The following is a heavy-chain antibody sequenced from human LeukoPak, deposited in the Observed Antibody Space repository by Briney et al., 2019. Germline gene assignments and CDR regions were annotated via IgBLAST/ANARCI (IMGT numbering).Heavy chain of an antibody. CDR1: GGSISTYY. Sequence: SETLSLTCSVSGGSISTYYWSWIRQPPGKGLEYIAYIYYTGITNYNSSLKSRVTISVDTSKNQFSLKLTSVTAADTAVYYCAREGREGYNYPALDFWGQGILVTVSS. V-gene: IGHV4-59*01. J-gene: IGHJ4*02. CDR3: AREGREGYNYPALDF. D-gene: IGHD5-24*01. CDR2: IYYTGIT.